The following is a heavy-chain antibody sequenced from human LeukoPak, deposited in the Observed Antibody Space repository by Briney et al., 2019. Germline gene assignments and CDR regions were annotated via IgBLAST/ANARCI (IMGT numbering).Heavy chain of an antibody. Sequence: GGSLRLSCAASGFTFDDYAMHWVRRAPGKGLEWVSLISWDGGSTYYADSVKGRFTISRDNSKNSLYLQMNSLRAEDTALYYCAKDIGSRLGHYYYGMDVWGQGTTVTVSS. V-gene: IGHV3-43D*03. CDR2: ISWDGGST. CDR1: GFTFDDYA. D-gene: IGHD6-19*01. CDR3: AKDIGSRLGHYYYGMDV. J-gene: IGHJ6*02.